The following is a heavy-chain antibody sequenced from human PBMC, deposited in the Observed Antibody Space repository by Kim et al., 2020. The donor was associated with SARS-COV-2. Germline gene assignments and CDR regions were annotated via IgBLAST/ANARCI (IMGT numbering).Heavy chain of an antibody. V-gene: IGHV3-23*01. D-gene: IGHD2-15*01. CDR3: AREVGGSGWYTVDY. J-gene: IGHJ4*02. Sequence: YADTVKDRLTNSRDNSKKTLFLQMNRLRAEDTAIYFCAREVGGSGWYTVDYWGQGTLVTVSS.